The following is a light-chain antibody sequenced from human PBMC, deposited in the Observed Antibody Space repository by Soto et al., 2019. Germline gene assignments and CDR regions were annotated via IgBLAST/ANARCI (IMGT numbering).Light chain of an antibody. Sequence: QTVVTQPPSVSGAPGQRVTISCTGSSSNLGAGYDVYWYQQLPGTAPKLLIYGNSNRPSGVPDRFSGSKSGTSASLAITGLQAEDEADYYCQSYDNSLSGSLFGGGTKLTVL. J-gene: IGLJ2*01. CDR3: QSYDNSLSGSL. V-gene: IGLV1-40*01. CDR2: GNS. CDR1: SSNLGAGYD.